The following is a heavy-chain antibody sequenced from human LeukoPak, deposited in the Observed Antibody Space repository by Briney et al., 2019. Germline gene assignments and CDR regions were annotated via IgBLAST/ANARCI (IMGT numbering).Heavy chain of an antibody. D-gene: IGHD3-16*01. CDR1: GINLRSYD. CDR3: TKASGASRPYYFDY. CDR2: ISIDGSKK. V-gene: IGHV3-30*18. J-gene: IGHJ4*02. Sequence: GGSLRLSCEVSGINLRSYDMHWVRQAPGKGLEWVALISIDGSKKYYAESVKARFTISRDNSKNTLYLQMDSLRAEDTAVYYCTKASGASRPYYFDYWGQGILVTVSS.